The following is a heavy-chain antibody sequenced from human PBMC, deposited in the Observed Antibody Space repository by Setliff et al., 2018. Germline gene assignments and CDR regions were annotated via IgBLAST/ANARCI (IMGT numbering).Heavy chain of an antibody. CDR2: IYYSGTT. V-gene: IGHV4-39*01. CDR1: GGSITSRSYY. D-gene: IGHD3-3*01. J-gene: IGHJ5*01. Sequence: SETLSLTCSVSGGSITSRSYYWGWIRQSPGKGLEWLGTIYYSGTTYYNSSLRSRVSISTDTSTNECSLRLSSVTAADTAVYYCVKPTWAGEVSSPFAFWFESWGQGTLVTVSS. CDR3: VKPTWAGEVSSPFAFWFES.